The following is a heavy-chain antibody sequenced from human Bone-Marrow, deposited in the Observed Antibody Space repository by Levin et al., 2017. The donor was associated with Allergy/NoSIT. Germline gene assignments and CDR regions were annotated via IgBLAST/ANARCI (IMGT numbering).Heavy chain of an antibody. D-gene: IGHD2-8*02. CDR1: GGSISSSNW. J-gene: IGHJ3*02. Sequence: RPGGSLRLSCAVSGGSISSSNWWNWVRQSPGGGLEWLGEIYHSGSTNYNPSLKNRIFISVDKSRNQFSLRLNSVTAADTALYYCARRNSSWVVFAFDMWGQGTLVTVSS. CDR3: ARRNSSWVVFAFDM. CDR2: IYHSGST. V-gene: IGHV4-4*02.